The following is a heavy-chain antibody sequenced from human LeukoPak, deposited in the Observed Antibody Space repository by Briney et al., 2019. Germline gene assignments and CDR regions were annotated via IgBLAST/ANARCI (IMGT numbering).Heavy chain of an antibody. D-gene: IGHD3/OR15-3a*01. CDR3: ARGTERSYYYYYYMDV. Sequence: GGSLRLSCAASGFTFSSYWMHWVRQAPGKGLVWVSRINSDGSSTSYADSVKGRFTISRDNAKNTLYLQMNSLRAEDKAVYYCARGTERSYYYYYYMDVWGKGTTVTVSS. V-gene: IGHV3-74*01. J-gene: IGHJ6*03. CDR2: INSDGSST. CDR1: GFTFSSYW.